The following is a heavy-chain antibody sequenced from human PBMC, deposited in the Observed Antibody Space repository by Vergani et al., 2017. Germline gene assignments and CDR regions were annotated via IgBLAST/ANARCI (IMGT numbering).Heavy chain of an antibody. CDR1: GFTFSNSA. J-gene: IGHJ4*02. CDR2: ISGHGDRT. V-gene: IGHV3-23*04. CDR3: AQCANSVPRLPVY. Sequence: EVLLVESGGGQVEAGGSLRLSCVASGFTFSNSAMSWVRQTSGKGLEWVSAISGHGDRTYYADSVKGRFTISRDNSKNTLFLQMNGLTSEDTAIYYCAQCANSVPRLPVYWGQGALVAVSS. D-gene: IGHD5/OR15-5a*01.